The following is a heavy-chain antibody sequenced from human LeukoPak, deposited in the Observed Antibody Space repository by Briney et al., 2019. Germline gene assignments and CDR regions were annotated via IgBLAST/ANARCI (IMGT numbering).Heavy chain of an antibody. Sequence: SQTLSLTRAISGDSVSSDHAEWHWIRQSPSRGLEWLGTTHYRSKWYIDYAVSMKSRLTINPDTSKNQFSLQLNSVTPEDTAVYYCAKGSFRGGFDYWGQGTLVTVPS. J-gene: IGHJ4*02. V-gene: IGHV6-1*01. CDR2: THYRSKWYI. CDR1: GDSVSSDHAE. CDR3: AKGSFRGGFDY. D-gene: IGHD3-16*01.